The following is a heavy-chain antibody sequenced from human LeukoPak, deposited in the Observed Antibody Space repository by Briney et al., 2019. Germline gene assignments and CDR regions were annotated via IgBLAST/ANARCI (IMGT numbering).Heavy chain of an antibody. CDR1: GSIFTSYW. CDR3: TRPIAVAVTSYYFDY. V-gene: IGHV5-51*01. D-gene: IGHD6-19*01. J-gene: IGHJ4*02. Sequence: PGESLEISCQGSGSIFTSYWIGWVRQLPGKGLEWMGIIYPGDSDTRYSTSFQGQVTISADKSISTAYLQWSSLKASDTAMYYCTRPIAVAVTSYYFDYWGQGTLVTVSS. CDR2: IYPGDSDT.